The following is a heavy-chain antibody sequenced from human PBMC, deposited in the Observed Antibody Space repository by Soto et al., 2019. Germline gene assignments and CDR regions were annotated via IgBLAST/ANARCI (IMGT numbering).Heavy chain of an antibody. J-gene: IGHJ6*03. Sequence: EVQLLESGGGLVQPGGSLRLSCAASGFSFSRYAMSWVRQAPGKGLEWVSVIRGGGGGTNYADSVKGRFTISRDNSKDTLYLRMNSLRAEDTAVYYCAKSGSTSVDYYFYMDVWGQGATVTVSS. D-gene: IGHD6-6*01. CDR3: AKSGSTSVDYYFYMDV. CDR1: GFSFSRYA. CDR2: IRGGGGGT. V-gene: IGHV3-23*01.